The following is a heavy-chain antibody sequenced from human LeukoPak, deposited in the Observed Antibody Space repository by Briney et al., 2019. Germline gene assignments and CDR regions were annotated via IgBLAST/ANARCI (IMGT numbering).Heavy chain of an antibody. D-gene: IGHD5-24*01. CDR2: IYYSGST. Sequence: SETLSLTCTVSGGSISSSSYYWGWIRQPPGKGLEWIGSIYYSGSTYYNPSLKSRVTISVDTSKNQFSLKLSSVTAADTAVYYCARHGVWRWLQYHGGFDYWGQGTLVTVSS. V-gene: IGHV4-39*01. CDR3: ARHGVWRWLQYHGGFDY. J-gene: IGHJ4*02. CDR1: GGSISSSSYY.